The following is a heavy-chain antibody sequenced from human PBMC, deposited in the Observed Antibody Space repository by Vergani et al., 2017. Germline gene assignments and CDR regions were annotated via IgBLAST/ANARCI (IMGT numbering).Heavy chain of an antibody. V-gene: IGHV4-34*01. D-gene: IGHD4-17*01. Sequence: QVQLQQWGAGLLKPSETLSLTCAVYGGSFSGYYWSWIRQPPGKGLEWIGEINHSGSTNYNPSLKSRVTISVDTSKNQFSLKLSSVTAADTAVYYCGGGYTVHGSGAFDIWGQGTMVTVSS. CDR2: INHSGST. J-gene: IGHJ3*02. CDR1: GGSFSGYY. CDR3: GGGYTVHGSGAFDI.